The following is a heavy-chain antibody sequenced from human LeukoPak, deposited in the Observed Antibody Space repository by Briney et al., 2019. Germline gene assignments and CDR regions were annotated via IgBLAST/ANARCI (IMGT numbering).Heavy chain of an antibody. V-gene: IGHV4-61*02. CDR2: IYTSGST. D-gene: IGHD3-22*01. J-gene: IGHJ4*02. Sequence: ASETLSLTCTVSGGSISSGSYYWSWIRQPAGKGLEWIGRIYTSGSTNYNPSLKSRVTISVDTSKNQFSLTLSSVTSADTAVYYCARGHGYYYDSSGYYYDYWGQGTLVTVSS. CDR3: ARGHGYYYDSSGYYYDY. CDR1: GGSISSGSYY.